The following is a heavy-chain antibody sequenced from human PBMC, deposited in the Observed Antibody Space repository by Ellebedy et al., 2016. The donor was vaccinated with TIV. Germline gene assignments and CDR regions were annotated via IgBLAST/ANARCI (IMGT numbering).Heavy chain of an antibody. V-gene: IGHV5-51*01. Sequence: GESLKISCKGSGYSFTSYWIGWVRQLPGKGLEWMGIIYPGDSDTRYSPSFPGQVTISADKSISTAYLQWSSLKASDTAMYYCARLPTKHSSGFAYFDLWGRGTLVTVSS. CDR3: ARLPTKHSSGFAYFDL. D-gene: IGHD6-19*01. CDR1: GYSFTSYW. J-gene: IGHJ2*01. CDR2: IYPGDSDT.